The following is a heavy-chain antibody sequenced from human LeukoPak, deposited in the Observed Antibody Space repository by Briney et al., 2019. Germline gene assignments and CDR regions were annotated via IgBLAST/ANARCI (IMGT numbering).Heavy chain of an antibody. Sequence: GASVKVSCKASGYTFTGYYMHWVRHAPGQGLEWMGWINPNSGGTNYAQKFQGRVTMTRDTSISTAYMELSRLRSDDTAVYDCARSGIIVGAKNWFDPWGQGTLVTVSS. D-gene: IGHD1-26*01. V-gene: IGHV1-2*02. CDR3: ARSGIIVGAKNWFDP. J-gene: IGHJ5*02. CDR2: INPNSGGT. CDR1: GYTFTGYY.